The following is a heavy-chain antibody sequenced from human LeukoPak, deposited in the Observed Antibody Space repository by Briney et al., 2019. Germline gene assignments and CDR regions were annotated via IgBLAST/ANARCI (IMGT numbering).Heavy chain of an antibody. CDR3: ARTSGFFDSSGFYQQNPYYFQY. CDR2: INHSGRT. D-gene: IGHD3-22*01. J-gene: IGHJ4*02. V-gene: IGHV4-34*01. Sequence: SETLSLTCAASGDSFIGYFWTWIRQAPGKGLEWVGDINHSGRTNYNPSLQRRVSISVDTSKNQFSLNVTSVTGADTAVYYCARTSGFFDSSGFYQQNPYYFQYWGQGVLVTVSS. CDR1: GDSFIGYF.